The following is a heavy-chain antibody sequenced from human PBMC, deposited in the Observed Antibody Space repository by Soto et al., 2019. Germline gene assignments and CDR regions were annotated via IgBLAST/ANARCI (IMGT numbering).Heavy chain of an antibody. CDR3: ARASTYGSPWYYGMDV. Sequence: GGSLRLSCAASGFTFSDYYMGXFRQAPGKGLEWVSYISSSGSTYYADSVKGRFTISRDNSKNTLYLQMNSLRAEDTAVYYCARASTYGSPWYYGMDVWGQGTTVTVSS. D-gene: IGHD3-10*01. CDR2: ISSSGST. CDR1: GFTFSDYY. J-gene: IGHJ6*02. V-gene: IGHV3-11*01.